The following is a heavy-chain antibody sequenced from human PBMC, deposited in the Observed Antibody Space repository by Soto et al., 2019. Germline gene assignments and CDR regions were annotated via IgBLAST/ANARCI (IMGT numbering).Heavy chain of an antibody. D-gene: IGHD3-10*01. CDR1: GFTFSSYW. CDR3: ARDALLWFGEPTYGMDV. CDR2: IKQDGSEK. V-gene: IGHV3-7*03. J-gene: IGHJ6*02. Sequence: GGSLRLSCAASGFTFSSYWMSWVRQAPGKGLEWVANIKQDGSEKYYVDSVKGRFTTSRDNAKNSLYLQMNSLRAEDTAGYYCARDALLWFGEPTYGMDVWGQGTTGTVAS.